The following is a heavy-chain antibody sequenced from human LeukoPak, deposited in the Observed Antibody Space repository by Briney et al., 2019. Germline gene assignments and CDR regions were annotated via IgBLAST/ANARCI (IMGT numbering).Heavy chain of an antibody. Sequence: SVKVSCKASGYTFTGYYMHWVRQAPGQGLEWMGGIIPIFGTANYAQKFQGRVTITADESTSTAYMELSSLRSEDTAVYYCARDRRIAAGFIDFDPWGQGTLVTVSS. D-gene: IGHD6-25*01. CDR2: IIPIFGTA. CDR3: ARDRRIAAGFIDFDP. J-gene: IGHJ5*02. CDR1: GYTFTGYY. V-gene: IGHV1-69*13.